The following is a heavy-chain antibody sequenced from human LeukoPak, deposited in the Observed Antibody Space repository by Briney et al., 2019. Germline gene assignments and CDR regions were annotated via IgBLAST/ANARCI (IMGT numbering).Heavy chain of an antibody. CDR1: GVSISSSMYY. CDR2: VFYSGSA. CDR3: ARIGHGANSHLKWYFDL. Sequence: SETLSLTCNVSGVSISSSMYYWGWISQPPRKGLEWIGSVFYSGSAYYNPSFKSRLAIPVDTSKNQFSLQLSSVTAADTAMYYCARIGHGANSHLKWYFDLWGRGTLVTVSS. J-gene: IGHJ2*01. D-gene: IGHD4-23*01. V-gene: IGHV4-39*01.